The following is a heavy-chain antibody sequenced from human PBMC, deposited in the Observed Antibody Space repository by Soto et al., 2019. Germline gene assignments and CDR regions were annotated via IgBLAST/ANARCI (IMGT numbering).Heavy chain of an antibody. CDR2: IIPIFGTT. CDR1: GGTFSNYA. Sequence: QVHLVQSGAEVKKXGSSVNVSCKASGGTFSNYAITWVRQAPGQGLEWVGRIIPIFGTTNVAQKFQGRVTITADESTTTAYMELSGLRSDDTAVYYCAKDGGADGYFGNWLDPWGQGTLVTVSS. CDR3: AKDGGADGYFGNWLDP. J-gene: IGHJ5*02. V-gene: IGHV1-69*15. D-gene: IGHD5-12*01.